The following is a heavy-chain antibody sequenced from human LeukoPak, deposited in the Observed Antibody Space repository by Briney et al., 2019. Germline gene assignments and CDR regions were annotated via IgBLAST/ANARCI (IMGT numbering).Heavy chain of an antibody. Sequence: PSETLSLTCTVSGGSISSYYWSWIRQPPGKGLEWIGYIYYSGSTNYNPSLKSRVTISVDTSKNQFSLKLSSVTAADTAVYYCARGGGSGRLDYWGQGTLVTVSS. CDR1: GGSISSYY. V-gene: IGHV4-59*12. CDR2: IYYSGST. J-gene: IGHJ4*02. D-gene: IGHD3-10*01. CDR3: ARGGGSGRLDY.